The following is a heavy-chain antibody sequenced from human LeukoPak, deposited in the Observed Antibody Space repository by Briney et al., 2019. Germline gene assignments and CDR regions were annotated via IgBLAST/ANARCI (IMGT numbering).Heavy chain of an antibody. D-gene: IGHD5-12*01. CDR2: IRSKAYGGTT. J-gene: IGHJ4*02. CDR3: TRAGRQGIVATIDY. CDR1: GFTFGDYA. V-gene: IGHV3-49*04. Sequence: GGSLRLSCTASGFTFGDYAMSWVRQAPGKGLEWVGFIRSKAYGGTTEYAASVKGRFTISRDDSKSIAYLQMNSLKTEDTAVYYSTRAGRQGIVATIDYWGQGTLVTVSS.